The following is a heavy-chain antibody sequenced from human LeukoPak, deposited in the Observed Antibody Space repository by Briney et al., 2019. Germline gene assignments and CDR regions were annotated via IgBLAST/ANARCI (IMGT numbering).Heavy chain of an antibody. CDR3: AGEKFDI. Sequence: GGSLRLSCAASGFSFSKYAMDWVRQAPGMGLEWVAIISKDGSMRYYADSVKGRFTVSRDNSNNTLSLQMNSLKSEDTAVYYCAGEKFDIWGQGTMVTVSA. V-gene: IGHV3-30*04. CDR2: ISKDGSMR. J-gene: IGHJ3*02. CDR1: GFSFSKYA.